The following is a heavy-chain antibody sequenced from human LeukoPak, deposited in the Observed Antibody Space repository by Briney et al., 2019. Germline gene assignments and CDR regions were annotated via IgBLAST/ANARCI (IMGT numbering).Heavy chain of an antibody. J-gene: IGHJ4*02. CDR3: ARGCGGSCYSDYFDY. V-gene: IGHV3-21*01. Sequence: PGGSLRLSCAASGSTFSSYEMNWVRQAPGKGLEWVSNISSSSSYIYYADSVKGRFTISRDNAKNSLYLQMNSLRAEDTAVYYCARGCGGSCYSDYFDYWGQGTLVTVSS. CDR2: ISSSSSYI. CDR1: GSTFSSYE. D-gene: IGHD2-15*01.